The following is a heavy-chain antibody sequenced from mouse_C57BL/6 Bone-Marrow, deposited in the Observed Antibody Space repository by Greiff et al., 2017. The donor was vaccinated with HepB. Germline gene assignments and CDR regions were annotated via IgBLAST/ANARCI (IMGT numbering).Heavy chain of an antibody. J-gene: IGHJ4*01. Sequence: VKLQESGPELVKPGASVKISCKASGYAFSSSWMNWVKQRPGKGLEWMGRIYPGDGDTNYNGKFKGKATLTADKSSSTAYMQLSSLTSEDSAVYFCARREATVVATDYAMDYWGEGTSVTVSS. CDR3: ARREATVVATDYAMDY. D-gene: IGHD1-1*01. CDR1: GYAFSSSW. V-gene: IGHV1-82*01. CDR2: IYPGDGDT.